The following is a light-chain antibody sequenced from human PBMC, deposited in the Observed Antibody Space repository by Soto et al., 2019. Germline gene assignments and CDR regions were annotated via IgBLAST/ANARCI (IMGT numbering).Light chain of an antibody. V-gene: IGKV1-12*01. CDR2: AAS. J-gene: IGKJ1*01. CDR1: QGISSW. Sequence: DIQMTQSPSSVSASVGDRVTITCRASQGISSWLAWYQQNPGKAPKLLIYAASSLQSGVPSRFRGSGSGTDSTLTSSCLQPDDFATDSCEHANSFPRTFGQGTKVEIK. CDR3: EHANSFPRT.